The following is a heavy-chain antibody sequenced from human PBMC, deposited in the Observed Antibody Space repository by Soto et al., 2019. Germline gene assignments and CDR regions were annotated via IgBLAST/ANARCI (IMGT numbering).Heavy chain of an antibody. J-gene: IGHJ3*02. V-gene: IGHV1-69*06. CDR2: IIPIFGTA. CDR3: ARDKYYYDCCGYYGSDAFDI. Sequence: SVKVSCKASGGTFSSYAISWVRQAPGQGLEWMGGIIPIFGTANYAQKFQGRVTITADKSTSTAYMELSSLRSEDTAVYYCARDKYYYDCCGYYGSDAFDICGQGTMVTGSS. D-gene: IGHD3-22*01. CDR1: GGTFSSYA.